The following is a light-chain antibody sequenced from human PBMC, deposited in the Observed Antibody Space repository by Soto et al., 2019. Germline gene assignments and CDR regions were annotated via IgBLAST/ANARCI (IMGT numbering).Light chain of an antibody. CDR2: AAS. CDR1: QSISTS. J-gene: IGKJ2*01. V-gene: IGKV1-39*01. CDR3: QQSDHSPMYT. Sequence: DIQMTQSPSSLSVSVGDRVTITCRASQSISTSLNWYQQKPGQAPKLLIYAASYLQSGVPSRFSGSGSGTEFTLTISSLQPEDLATYFCQQSDHSPMYTFGQGTDLKIK.